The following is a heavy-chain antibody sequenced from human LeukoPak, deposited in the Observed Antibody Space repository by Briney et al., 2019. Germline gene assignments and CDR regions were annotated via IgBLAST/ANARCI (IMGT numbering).Heavy chain of an antibody. CDR3: AREGYSYAFTALDI. V-gene: IGHV3-33*01. D-gene: IGHD3-16*01. Sequence: GGSLRLSCEASGFIFSNFGMHWVRQAPGKGLEWVAIIWYDGSKEYHADSVKGRFTVSRDNTKNTLYLQMNSLRDEDTAVYYCAREGYSYAFTALDIWGQGTMVTVSS. CDR1: GFIFSNFG. CDR2: IWYDGSKE. J-gene: IGHJ3*02.